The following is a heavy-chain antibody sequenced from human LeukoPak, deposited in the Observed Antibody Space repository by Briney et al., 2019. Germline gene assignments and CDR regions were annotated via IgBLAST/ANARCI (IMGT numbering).Heavy chain of an antibody. V-gene: IGHV4-61*02. Sequence: SETLSLTCAVSGGSISSGGYSWSWIRQPAGKGLEWIGRIYASGTTNYNPSLKSRVTMSVDTSKDQFSLKLTSVTAADTAVYYCARGRSTVTTVNWFDPWGQGTLVTVSS. CDR2: IYASGTT. CDR3: ARGRSTVTTVNWFDP. CDR1: GGSISSGGYS. J-gene: IGHJ5*02. D-gene: IGHD4-17*01.